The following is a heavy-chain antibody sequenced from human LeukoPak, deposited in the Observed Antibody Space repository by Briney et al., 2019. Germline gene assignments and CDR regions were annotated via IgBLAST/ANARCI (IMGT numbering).Heavy chain of an antibody. V-gene: IGHV3-7*01. CDR1: GFTCSSYW. J-gene: IGHJ4*01. CDR2: IKQGGGEK. D-gene: IGHD6-13*01. Sequence: GGYLRLSCGVSGFTCSSYWRNWVRQAPGKGLVWVASIKQGGGEKAYVDSVRGRFTIARDNAKNSLYLQMSSLTDDDTAVYCCARDGTADGLYFDLWGRGALVTVSS. CDR3: ARDGTADGLYFDL.